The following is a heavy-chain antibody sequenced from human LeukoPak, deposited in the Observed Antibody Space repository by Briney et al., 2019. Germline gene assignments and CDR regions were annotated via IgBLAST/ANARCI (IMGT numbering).Heavy chain of an antibody. Sequence: GGSLRLSCAASGFTFSSYAMSSVRQAPGKGLEWVSAISGSGGSTYYADSVKGRFTISRDNSKNTLYLQMNSLRAEDTAVYYCAKARSNGDAFDYWGQGTLVTVSS. V-gene: IGHV3-23*01. CDR3: AKARSNGDAFDY. J-gene: IGHJ4*02. CDR2: ISGSGGST. CDR1: GFTFSSYA. D-gene: IGHD4-17*01.